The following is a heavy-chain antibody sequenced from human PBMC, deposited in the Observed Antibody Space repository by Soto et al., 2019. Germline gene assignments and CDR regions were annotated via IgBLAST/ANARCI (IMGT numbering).Heavy chain of an antibody. CDR1: GGSISSYY. Sequence: SETLSLTCTVSGGSISSYYWSWIRQPPGKGLEWIGYIYYSGSTNYNPSLKSRVTISVDTSKNQFSLKLSSVTAADTAVYYCARFYSVRLLPRWFDPWGQGTLVTVSS. D-gene: IGHD2-15*01. CDR3: ARFYSVRLLPRWFDP. V-gene: IGHV4-59*08. J-gene: IGHJ5*02. CDR2: IYYSGST.